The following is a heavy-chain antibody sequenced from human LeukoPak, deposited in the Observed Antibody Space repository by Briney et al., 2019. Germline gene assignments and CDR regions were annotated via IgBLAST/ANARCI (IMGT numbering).Heavy chain of an antibody. CDR3: ARGGSYGPEDY. Sequence: SETLSLTCTVSGGPISSYHWSWIRQPAGKGLEWIGRIYTSGSTNYNPSLKSRVTMSVDTSKNQFSLKLSSVTAADTAVYYCARGGSYGPEDYWGQGTLVTVSS. CDR2: IYTSGST. J-gene: IGHJ4*02. V-gene: IGHV4-4*07. CDR1: GGPISSYH. D-gene: IGHD5-18*01.